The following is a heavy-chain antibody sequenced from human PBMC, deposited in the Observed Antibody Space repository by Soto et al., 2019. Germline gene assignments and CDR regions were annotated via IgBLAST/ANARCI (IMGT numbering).Heavy chain of an antibody. Sequence: QGQLVQSGAEVKKPGSSVKVSCKDSGGLFSSYAISWVRQAPGQGLEWMGGIIPGFGTTYYAEKFQGRVTITADEATNTAYMEFSTLRSEDTAMYYCARGGSGYVWFNEFWGQGSLVTVSS. V-gene: IGHV1-69*01. CDR1: GGLFSSYA. CDR3: ARGGSGYVWFNEF. D-gene: IGHD3-22*01. J-gene: IGHJ4*02. CDR2: IIPGFGTT.